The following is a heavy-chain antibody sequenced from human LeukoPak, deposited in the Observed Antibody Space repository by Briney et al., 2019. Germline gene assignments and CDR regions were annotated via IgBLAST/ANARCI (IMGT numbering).Heavy chain of an antibody. D-gene: IGHD2-2*01. Sequence: GGSLRLSCAASGFTFSSYAMSWIRQAPGKGLEWVSAISGSGGSTYYADSVKGRFTISRDNSKNTLYLQMNSLRAEDTAVYYCAKDPTSARFYCSSTSCFYHFDYWGQGTLVTVSS. CDR3: AKDPTSARFYCSSTSCFYHFDY. CDR2: ISGSGGST. CDR1: GFTFSSYA. J-gene: IGHJ4*02. V-gene: IGHV3-23*01.